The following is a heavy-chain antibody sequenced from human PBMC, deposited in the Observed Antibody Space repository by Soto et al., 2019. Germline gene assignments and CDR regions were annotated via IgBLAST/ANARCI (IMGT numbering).Heavy chain of an antibody. CDR3: ARDRIAARAALRYYYYYGMDV. Sequence: VASVKVSCKASGYTFTSYYMHWVRQAPGQGLEWMGIINPSGGSTSYAQKFQGRVTMTRYTSTSTVHMERSSLTSEDTSLYYCARDRIAARAALRYYYYYGMDVWGQGTTETVFS. CDR2: INPSGGST. V-gene: IGHV1-46*01. D-gene: IGHD6-6*01. CDR1: GYTFTSYY. J-gene: IGHJ6*02.